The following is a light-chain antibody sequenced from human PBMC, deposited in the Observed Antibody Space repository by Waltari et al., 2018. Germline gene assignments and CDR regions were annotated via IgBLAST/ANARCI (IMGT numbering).Light chain of an antibody. CDR3: SSYAGSTVYV. V-gene: IGLV2-8*01. CDR2: EVS. CDR1: SSDVGGYNY. J-gene: IGLJ1*01. Sequence: QSALTQPPSASGSPAQSVTISCTGTSSDVGGYNYVSWYQQHPGKAPKLMIYEVSKRPSGVPDRFSGSKSGNTASLTVSGLQAEDEADYYCSSYAGSTVYVFGTGTKVTVL.